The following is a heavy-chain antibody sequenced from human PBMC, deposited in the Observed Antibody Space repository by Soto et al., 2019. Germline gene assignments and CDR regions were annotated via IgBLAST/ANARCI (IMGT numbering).Heavy chain of an antibody. CDR1: GGSISSYY. CDR2: IYYSGST. D-gene: IGHD6-13*01. V-gene: IGHV4-59*01. J-gene: IGHJ5*02. CDR3: ARTAVSSRWYWFDP. Sequence: PSETLSLTCTVSGGSISSYYWSWIRQPPGKGLEWIGYIYYSGSTNYNPSLKSRVTISVDTSKNQFSLKLSSVTAADTAVYYCARTAVSSRWYWFDPWGQGTLVTLSS.